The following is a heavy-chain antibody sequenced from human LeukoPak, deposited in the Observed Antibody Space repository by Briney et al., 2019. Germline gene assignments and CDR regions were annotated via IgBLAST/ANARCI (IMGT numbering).Heavy chain of an antibody. V-gene: IGHV3-23*01. J-gene: IGHJ4*02. CDR1: GFTFSSYA. CDR3: AKVDGVTIFEVFDY. D-gene: IGHD3-3*01. CDR2: ISGSGSST. Sequence: GGSLRLSCAASGFTFSSYAMSWVRQAPGKGLEWISGISGSGSSTYYADSVKGRFTISRDNSKNTLYLQMNSLRAEDTAVYYCAKVDGVTIFEVFDYWGQGTLVTVSS.